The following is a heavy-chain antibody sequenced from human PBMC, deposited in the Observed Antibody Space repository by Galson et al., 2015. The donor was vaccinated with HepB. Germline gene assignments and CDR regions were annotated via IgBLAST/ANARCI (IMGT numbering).Heavy chain of an antibody. J-gene: IGHJ3*02. V-gene: IGHV3-30-3*01. CDR1: GFTFSSYA. CDR3: ARGEPRMKTPKNDAFDI. CDR2: ISYDGSNK. Sequence: SLRLSCAASGFTFSSYAMHWVRQAPGKGLEWVAVISYDGSNKYYADSMKGRFTISRDNSKNTLYLQMNSLRAEDTAVYYCARGEPRMKTPKNDAFDIWGQGTMVTVSS. D-gene: IGHD3-16*01.